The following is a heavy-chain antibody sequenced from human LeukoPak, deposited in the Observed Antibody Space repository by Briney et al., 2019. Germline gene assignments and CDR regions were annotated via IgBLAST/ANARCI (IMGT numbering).Heavy chain of an antibody. V-gene: IGHV3-21*01. Sequence: PGGSLRLSCAASGFTFSSYSMSWVRQAPGKGLEWVSSISSTGSYIHYADSLKGRFTIYRDNAKNSLYLQMNSLRVEDTAVYYCARDSLSMIVGRQKRGLDYWGQGTLVTVSS. CDR3: ARDSLSMIVGRQKRGLDY. D-gene: IGHD3-22*01. J-gene: IGHJ4*02. CDR1: GFTFSSYS. CDR2: ISSTGSYI.